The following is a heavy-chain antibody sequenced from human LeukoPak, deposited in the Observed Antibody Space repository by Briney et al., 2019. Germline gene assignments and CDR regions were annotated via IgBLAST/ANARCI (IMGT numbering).Heavy chain of an antibody. CDR3: ARGLKFALRYCSSTSCHNWFDP. V-gene: IGHV4-34*01. J-gene: IGHJ5*02. CDR1: GGSFSGYY. CDR2: INHSGST. D-gene: IGHD2-2*01. Sequence: SETLSLTCAVYGGSFSGYYWSWIRQPPGKGLEWIGEINHSGSTNYNPSLKSRVTISVDTSKNQFSLKLSSVTAADTAVYYCARGLKFALRYCSSTSCHNWFDPWGQGTLVTVSP.